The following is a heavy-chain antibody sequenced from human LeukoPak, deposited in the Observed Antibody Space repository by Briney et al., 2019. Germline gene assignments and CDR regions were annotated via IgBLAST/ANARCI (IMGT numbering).Heavy chain of an antibody. Sequence: ASVKVSCKASGYTFTSYGVSWVRRAPGQGLEWMGWISAYNGNTNYAQKLQGRVTMTTDTSTSTAYMELRSLRSDDTAVYYCARDPSYYDSSGYYFYQLPPDYWGQGTLVTVSS. V-gene: IGHV1-18*01. CDR3: ARDPSYYDSSGYYFYQLPPDY. CDR1: GYTFTSYG. CDR2: ISAYNGNT. D-gene: IGHD3-22*01. J-gene: IGHJ4*02.